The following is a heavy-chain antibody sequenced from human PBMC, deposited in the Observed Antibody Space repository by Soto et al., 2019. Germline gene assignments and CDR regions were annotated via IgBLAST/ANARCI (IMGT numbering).Heavy chain of an antibody. CDR3: ARPYCSGGSCYRSLYYYYYYMDV. CDR2: TIEDGSEK. Sequence: EVQLVESGGGLVQPGGSLTLSCAASGFTFGSYSMGWVRQAPGRGLEWVAATIEDGSEKYYMDSVKGRFSISRDNAKNSVYLQMNSLRVEDTAVYYCARPYCSGGSCYRSLYYYYYYMDVWGKGTTVTVSS. D-gene: IGHD2-15*01. CDR1: GFTFGSYS. V-gene: IGHV3-7*05. J-gene: IGHJ6*03.